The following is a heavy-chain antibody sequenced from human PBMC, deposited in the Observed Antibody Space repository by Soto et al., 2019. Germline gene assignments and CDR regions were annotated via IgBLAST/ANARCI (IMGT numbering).Heavy chain of an antibody. J-gene: IGHJ6*02. CDR2: ISGGGGST. D-gene: IGHD6-13*01. CDR1: GFTFSSYA. CDR3: AKRPAEADDSYDGMDV. V-gene: IGHV3-23*01. Sequence: EVQLLESGGGLVQLGGSLRLSCAASGFTFSSYAMSWVRQAPGKGLEWVSTISGGGGSTYYADSVKGRFTISRDNSKNTLYLQMNSLRAEDMAVYYCAKRPAEADDSYDGMDVWGQGTTVTVSS.